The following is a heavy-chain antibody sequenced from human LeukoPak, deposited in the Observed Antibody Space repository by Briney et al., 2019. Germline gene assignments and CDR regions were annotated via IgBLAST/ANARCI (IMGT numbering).Heavy chain of an antibody. Sequence: GGSLRLSCAASGFTFSSYAMSWVRQAPGKGLEWVSVIYSGGSTYYADSVKGRFTISRDNSKNTLYLQMNSLRAEDTAVYYCARVERIPTHPFYFDYWGQGTLVTVSS. D-gene: IGHD2-15*01. V-gene: IGHV3-66*01. CDR2: IYSGGST. CDR3: ARVERIPTHPFYFDY. CDR1: GFTFSSYA. J-gene: IGHJ4*02.